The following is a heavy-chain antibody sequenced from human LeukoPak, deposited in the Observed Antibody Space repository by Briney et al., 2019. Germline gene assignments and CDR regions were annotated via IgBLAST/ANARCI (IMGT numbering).Heavy chain of an antibody. D-gene: IGHD3-10*01. CDR3: ARVRYYGSGKEYYFDY. V-gene: IGHV1-2*02. CDR2: INPNSGGT. Sequence: GASVKVSCKASGYTFTGYYMHWVRQAPGQGLEWMGWINPNSGGTNYTQKFQGRVTMTRDTSISTAYMELSRLRSDDTAVYYCARVRYYGSGKEYYFDYWGQGTLVTVSS. CDR1: GYTFTGYY. J-gene: IGHJ4*02.